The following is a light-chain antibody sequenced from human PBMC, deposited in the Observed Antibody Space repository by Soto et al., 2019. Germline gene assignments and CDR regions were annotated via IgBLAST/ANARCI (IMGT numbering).Light chain of an antibody. J-gene: IGLJ2*01. V-gene: IGLV3-21*04. CDR1: NIGSKS. CDR2: YDS. Sequence: SYELTQPPSVSVAPGKTARITCGGNNIGSKSVHWYQQKPGQAPVLVIYYDSDRPSGIPERFSGSNSGNTATLTISRVEAGDEADYYCQVWDSSSDDVVFGGATKLTVL. CDR3: QVWDSSSDDVV.